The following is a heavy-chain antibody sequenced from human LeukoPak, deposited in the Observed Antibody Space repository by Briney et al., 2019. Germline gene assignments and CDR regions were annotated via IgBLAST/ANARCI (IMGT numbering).Heavy chain of an antibody. Sequence: GGSLRLSCAASGFTVSSDYMSWVRQAPGKGLEWVSAISGSGGTTYYADSVKGRFTFSRDNSKNTLYLQMNSLRAEDTAVYYCAKEEGYYYDSGGYYVEYFQHWGQGTLVTVSS. CDR2: ISGSGGTT. V-gene: IGHV3-23*01. J-gene: IGHJ1*01. D-gene: IGHD3-22*01. CDR3: AKEEGYYYDSGGYYVEYFQH. CDR1: GFTVSSDY.